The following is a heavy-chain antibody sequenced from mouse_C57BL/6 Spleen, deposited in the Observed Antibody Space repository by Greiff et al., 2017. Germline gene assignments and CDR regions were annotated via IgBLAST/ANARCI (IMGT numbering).Heavy chain of an antibody. J-gene: IGHJ2*01. CDR1: GYTFTSYW. Sequence: QVQLQQSGAELVKPGASVKLSCKASGYTFTSYWMQWVKQRPGQGLEWIGEIDPSDSYTNYNQKFKGKATLTVDTSSSTAYMQLSSLTSEDSAVYYCANGNYVGYWGQGTTLTVSS. D-gene: IGHD2-1*01. CDR3: ANGNYVGY. V-gene: IGHV1-50*01. CDR2: IDPSDSYT.